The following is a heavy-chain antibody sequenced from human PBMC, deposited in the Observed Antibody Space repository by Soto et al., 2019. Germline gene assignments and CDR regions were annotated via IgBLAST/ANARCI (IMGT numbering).Heavy chain of an antibody. CDR2: INPSGGST. D-gene: IGHD3-10*01. J-gene: IGHJ6*02. CDR3: ASLADGSGSYHDGMDV. CDR1: GYTFTSYY. V-gene: IGHV1-46*01. Sequence: QVQLVQSGAEVKKPGASVKVSCKASGYTFTSYYMHWVRQAPGQGLEWMGIINPSGGSTSYAQKCQGRVTMTRDTSTSTVYMELSSLRSEDTAVYYCASLADGSGSYHDGMDVWGQGTTVTVSS.